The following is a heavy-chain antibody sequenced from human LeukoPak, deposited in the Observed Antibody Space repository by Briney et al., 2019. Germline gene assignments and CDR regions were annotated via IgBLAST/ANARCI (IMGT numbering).Heavy chain of an antibody. CDR2: INHSGST. CDR1: DGSFSSYY. J-gene: IGHJ4*02. D-gene: IGHD3-9*01. V-gene: IGHV4-34*01. CDR3: ARLKMDYDILTAYLDS. Sequence: SETLSLTCGVYDGSFSSYYWSWIRQPPGKGLEWIGEINHSGSTNYNPSLKSRLTISVDTSKNQFSLKLNSVTAADTAVYYCARLKMDYDILTAYLDSWGQGTLVTVSS.